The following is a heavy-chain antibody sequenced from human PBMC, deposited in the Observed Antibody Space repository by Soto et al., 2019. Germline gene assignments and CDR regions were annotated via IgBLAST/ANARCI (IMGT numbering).Heavy chain of an antibody. D-gene: IGHD6-13*01. CDR1: GFTFSSYG. Sequence: GGSLRLSCAASGFTFSSYGMHWVREAPGKGLEWVAVIWYDGSNKYYADSVKGRFTISRDNSKNTLYLQMNSLRAEDTAVYYCARDFESAIAAAYDYWGQGTLVTVSS. V-gene: IGHV3-33*01. CDR3: ARDFESAIAAAYDY. CDR2: IWYDGSNK. J-gene: IGHJ4*02.